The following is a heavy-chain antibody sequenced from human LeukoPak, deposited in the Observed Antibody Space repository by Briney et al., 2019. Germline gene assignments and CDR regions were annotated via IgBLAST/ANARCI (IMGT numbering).Heavy chain of an antibody. Sequence: PGGSLRLSCAASGFTFTSFDMNWVRQAPGKGLEWVSFICGRDTSIYYADSVRGRFTISRDNAKNSVYLQMNSLRAEDTAVYYCARTFDFWGQGVLVTVSS. CDR3: ARTFDF. V-gene: IGHV3-48*03. CDR1: GFTFTSFD. J-gene: IGHJ4*02. CDR2: ICGRDTSI.